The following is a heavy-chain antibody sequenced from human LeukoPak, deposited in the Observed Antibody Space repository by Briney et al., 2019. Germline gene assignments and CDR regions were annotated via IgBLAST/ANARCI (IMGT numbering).Heavy chain of an antibody. V-gene: IGHV1-58*02. Sequence: GASVKVSCKASGFTFSSSAMQWVRQARGQRLEWIGWIVVGSGNTNYAQEFQERVTITRDMSTDTAYMELSSLRSEDTAVYYCARERGNWNIVTGYYYYYMDVWGKGTTVTVSS. CDR1: GFTFSSSA. D-gene: IGHD1/OR15-1a*01. J-gene: IGHJ6*03. CDR2: IVVGSGNT. CDR3: ARERGNWNIVTGYYYYYMDV.